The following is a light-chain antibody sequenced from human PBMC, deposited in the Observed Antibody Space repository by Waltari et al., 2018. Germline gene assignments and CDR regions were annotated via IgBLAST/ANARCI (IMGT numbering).Light chain of an antibody. Sequence: EIVLTQSPGTLSLSPGERATLSCRASQSVSSSYLAWYQQKPGQAPRLLIYCASSRATGIPDRCSCSGSGTDFTLTISRLEPEDFAVYYCQQYGSSPRVTFGGGTKVEIK. CDR3: QQYGSSPRVT. J-gene: IGKJ4*01. CDR2: CAS. CDR1: QSVSSSY. V-gene: IGKV3-20*01.